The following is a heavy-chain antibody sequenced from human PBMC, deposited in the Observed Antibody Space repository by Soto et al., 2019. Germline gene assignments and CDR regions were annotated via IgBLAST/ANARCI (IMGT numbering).Heavy chain of an antibody. Sequence: QVQLVQSGAEVKKPGSSVKVSCKASGGTFSSYAISWVRQAPGQGLEWMGGIIPIFGTANYAQKFQGRVTITADESTSTAYMELRSLRSEDTAVYYCAYYWGRTYSSSWPFDYWGQGTLVTVSS. V-gene: IGHV1-69*01. D-gene: IGHD6-13*01. CDR3: AYYWGRTYSSSWPFDY. CDR2: IIPIFGTA. J-gene: IGHJ4*02. CDR1: GGTFSSYA.